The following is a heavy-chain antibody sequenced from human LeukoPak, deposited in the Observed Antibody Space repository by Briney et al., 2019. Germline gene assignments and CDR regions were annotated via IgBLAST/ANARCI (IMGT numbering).Heavy chain of an antibody. J-gene: IGHJ6*03. D-gene: IGHD6-13*01. CDR3: ASDYSSSWYGNYMDV. CDR1: GYTFASYV. V-gene: IGHV1-18*01. CDR2: ISAYNGNT. Sequence: ASVKVSCKASGYTFASYVISWVRQAPGQGLEWMGWISAYNGNTNYAQKLQGRVTMTTDTSTSTAYMELRSLRSDDTAVYYCASDYSSSWYGNYMDVWGKGTTVTVSS.